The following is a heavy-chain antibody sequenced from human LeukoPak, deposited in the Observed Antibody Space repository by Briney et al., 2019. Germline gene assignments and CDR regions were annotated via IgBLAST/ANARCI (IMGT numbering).Heavy chain of an antibody. Sequence: SVKVSCKASGGTFSSYAISWVRQAPGQGLEWMGGIIPIFGTANYAQKFQGRVTITADESTSTAYMELSSLRSEDTAVYYCARDDYYDSSGYQGGAGYYGMDVWGQGTTVTVSS. CDR3: ARDDYYDSSGYQGGAGYYGMDV. V-gene: IGHV1-69*13. CDR2: IIPIFGTA. J-gene: IGHJ6*02. D-gene: IGHD3-22*01. CDR1: GGTFSSYA.